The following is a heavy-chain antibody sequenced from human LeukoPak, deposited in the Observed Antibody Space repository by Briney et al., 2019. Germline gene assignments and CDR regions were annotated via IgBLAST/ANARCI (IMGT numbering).Heavy chain of an antibody. V-gene: IGHV4-59*01. J-gene: IGHJ4*02. CDR1: GGSISSYY. CDR3: ARVELDHSRSYERDFDY. CDR2: IYYSGST. Sequence: PSETLSLTCTVSGGSISSYYWSWIRQPPGKGLEWIGYIYYSGSTNYNPSLKSRVTISVDTSKNQFSLKLSSVTAADTAVCYCARVELDHSRSYERDFDYWGQGTLVTVPS. D-gene: IGHD3-10*01.